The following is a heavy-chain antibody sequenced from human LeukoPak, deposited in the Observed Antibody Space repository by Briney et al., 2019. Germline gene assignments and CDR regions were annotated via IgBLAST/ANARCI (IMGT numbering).Heavy chain of an antibody. D-gene: IGHD3-3*01. Sequence: GASVKVSCKASGYTFTSYDINWGRQATGQGLEWMGWMNPNSGNTGYAQKFQGRVTMTRNTSISTAYMELSSLRSEDTAVYYCARAPFYDFWSGYSKYYFDYWGQGTLVTVSS. CDR1: GYTFTSYD. J-gene: IGHJ4*02. V-gene: IGHV1-8*01. CDR3: ARAPFYDFWSGYSKYYFDY. CDR2: MNPNSGNT.